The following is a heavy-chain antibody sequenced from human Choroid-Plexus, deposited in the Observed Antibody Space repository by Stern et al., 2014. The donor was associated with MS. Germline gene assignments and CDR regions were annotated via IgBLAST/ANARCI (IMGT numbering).Heavy chain of an antibody. CDR2: VSYGGSNK. CDR1: GFTFGRCA. CDR3: AKDRQYLTYFFDH. D-gene: IGHD2/OR15-2a*01. V-gene: IGHV3-30*18. J-gene: IGHJ5*02. Sequence: VQLVESGGGVVQPGRPLRLSCVASGFTFGRCAMHWVRQAPGKGLEWVAGVSYGGSNKYYADSVKGRFTISRGNSQNTLYMQMSSLRPEDTAVYYCAKDRQYLTYFFDHWGQGSLVTVSS.